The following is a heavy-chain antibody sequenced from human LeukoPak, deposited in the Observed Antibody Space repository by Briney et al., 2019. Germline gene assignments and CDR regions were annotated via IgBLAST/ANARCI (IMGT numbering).Heavy chain of an antibody. CDR1: GFTFSSYG. J-gene: IGHJ6*02. Sequence: GGSLRLSCAASGFTFSSYGIHWVRQAPGKGLEWVTFIPYDGLNRIYADSVEGRFTVFRDNSKNTLYLQMNSLRAEDTAVYYCAKLVPAAMAFYGMDVWGQGTTVTVSS. D-gene: IGHD2-2*01. V-gene: IGHV3-30*02. CDR2: IPYDGLNR. CDR3: AKLVPAAMAFYGMDV.